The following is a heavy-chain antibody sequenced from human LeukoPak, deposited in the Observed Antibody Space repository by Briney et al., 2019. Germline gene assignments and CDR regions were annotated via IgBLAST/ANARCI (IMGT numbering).Heavy chain of an antibody. V-gene: IGHV1-24*01. CDR2: IDPEDGDQ. J-gene: IGHJ4*02. D-gene: IGHD3-22*01. CDR1: GYTLSEFS. Sequence: ASVKVSCIVSGYTLSEFSMHCVRQAPGKGLEWMGGIDPEDGDQTYAQKFQGRFTMNEDTSTDTGYIELSSLTSEDTADYYCVTDRRYYYDTSTHYNAGWLWGQGTLVTVSS. CDR3: VTDRRYYYDTSTHYNAGWL.